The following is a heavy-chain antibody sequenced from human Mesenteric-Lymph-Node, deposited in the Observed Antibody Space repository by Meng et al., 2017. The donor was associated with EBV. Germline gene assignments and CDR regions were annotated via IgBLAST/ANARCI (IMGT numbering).Heavy chain of an antibody. D-gene: IGHD3-22*01. CDR1: GGSIKSSSSY. CDR3: ARGHLGYYDSSGYLDS. V-gene: IGHV4-39*07. Sequence: QRQLQQSGPGLVRPSETLSLTCTVSGGSIKSSSSYWGWIRQPTGKGLEWIGSTYYSGSPSFNPSLKSRVTISVDTSKNQISLKLTSVTAADTAVYYCARGHLGYYDSSGYLDSWGQGTLVTVSS. CDR2: TYYSGSP. J-gene: IGHJ4*02.